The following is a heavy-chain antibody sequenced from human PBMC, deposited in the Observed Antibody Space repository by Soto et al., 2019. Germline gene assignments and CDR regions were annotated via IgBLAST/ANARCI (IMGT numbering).Heavy chain of an antibody. D-gene: IGHD2-8*01. CDR3: ARAPSSYCTNGVCSYFAY. Sequence: QVQLVQSGAEVKKPGSSVKVSCKASGGTFSSYAISWVRQAPGQGLEWMGGIIPIFGTANYAQKFQGRVTITADESTSTAYMELSSLRSEDTAVYYCARAPSSYCTNGVCSYFAYWGQGTLVTVSS. CDR2: IIPIFGTA. V-gene: IGHV1-69*01. J-gene: IGHJ4*02. CDR1: GGTFSSYA.